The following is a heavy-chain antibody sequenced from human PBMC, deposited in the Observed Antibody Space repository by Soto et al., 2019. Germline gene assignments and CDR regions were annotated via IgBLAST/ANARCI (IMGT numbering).Heavy chain of an antibody. CDR1: GYTFTSYD. CDR3: ARGMVSSCVFEY. V-gene: IGHV1-8*01. D-gene: IGHD2-21*01. Sequence: QVQLVQSGAEVKKPGASVKVSCKASGYTFTSYDINWGRQATGQGLEWMGWMNPNSGNPGYAQKFQGRVTMTRNTSISTAYMELSSLRSEDTAVYYCARGMVSSCVFEYWGQGTLVTVSS. J-gene: IGHJ4*02. CDR2: MNPNSGNP.